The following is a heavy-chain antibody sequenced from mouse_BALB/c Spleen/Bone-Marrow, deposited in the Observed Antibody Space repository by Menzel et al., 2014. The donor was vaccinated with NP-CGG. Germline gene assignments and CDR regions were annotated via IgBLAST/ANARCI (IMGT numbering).Heavy chain of an antibody. CDR3: AAGDYGAWFAC. CDR2: ISSGGYYS. J-gene: IGHJ3*01. D-gene: IGHD2-4*01. CDR1: GFTFSNYD. V-gene: IGHV5-9-3*01. Sequence: VQLKQSGGDLVKPGWSLKLSCAASGFTFSNYDMSWGRQTPKKRLEWVATISSGGYYSYYPDSVKGRFTISRDSAKNTLYLQMSSLRSEDTAMYYCAAGDYGAWFACWGQGTLVTVSA.